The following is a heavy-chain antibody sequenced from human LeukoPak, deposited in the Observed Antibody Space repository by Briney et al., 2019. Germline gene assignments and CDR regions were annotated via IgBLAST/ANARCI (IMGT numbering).Heavy chain of an antibody. CDR1: GGSISSYY. CDR3: ASLPIVVVPAASWNFQH. V-gene: IGHV4-59*08. Sequence: SETLSLTCTVSGGSISSYYWSWIRQPPGKGLEWIGYIYYSGSTNYNPSLKSRVTITVDTSKNQFSLKLSSVTAADTAVYYCASLPIVVVPAASWNFQHWGQGTLVTVSS. D-gene: IGHD2-2*01. CDR2: IYYSGST. J-gene: IGHJ1*01.